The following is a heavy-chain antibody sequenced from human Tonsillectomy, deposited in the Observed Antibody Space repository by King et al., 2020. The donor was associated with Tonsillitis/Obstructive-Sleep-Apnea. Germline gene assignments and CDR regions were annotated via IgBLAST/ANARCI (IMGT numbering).Heavy chain of an antibody. D-gene: IGHD6-19*01. Sequence: TLKESGPALVKPTQTLTLTCTFSGFSLSTSGMCVSWIRQPPGKALEWLARIDWDDDKYYSTSLKTRLTISKDTSKNQVVLTMTKMDPVDTAMYYCARIPYSSGWSSYFDYWGQGTLLTVSP. CDR2: IDWDDDK. V-gene: IGHV2-70*11. J-gene: IGHJ4*02. CDR3: ARIPYSSGWSSYFDY. CDR1: GFSLSTSGMC.